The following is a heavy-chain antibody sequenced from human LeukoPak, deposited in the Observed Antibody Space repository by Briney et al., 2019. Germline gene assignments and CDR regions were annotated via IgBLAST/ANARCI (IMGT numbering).Heavy chain of an antibody. CDR3: AKDRATAGLNWYFDL. J-gene: IGHJ2*01. CDR1: GFTFDDYA. Sequence: PGRSLRLSCAASGFTFDDYAMHWVRQAPGKGLEWVSGISWNSGSIGYADSVKGRSTISRDNAKNSLYLQMNSLRAEDTALYYCAKDRATAGLNWYFDLWGRGTLVTVSS. D-gene: IGHD6-13*01. V-gene: IGHV3-9*01. CDR2: ISWNSGSI.